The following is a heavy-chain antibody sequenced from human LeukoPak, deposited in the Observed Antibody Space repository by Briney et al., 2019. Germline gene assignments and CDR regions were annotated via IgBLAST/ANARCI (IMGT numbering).Heavy chain of an antibody. CDR2: ISYEGNSK. D-gene: IGHD1-14*01. Sequence: GGSLRLSCAGSGFTFITYVIHCVRQAPGKGREGAALISYEGNSKYYADSVKGRFTISRETSRNTVSMQMVSLRAEDTAVYYCARVTTSPKYYSGMDVWGQGTTVTVSS. V-gene: IGHV3-30*03. J-gene: IGHJ6*02. CDR1: GFTFITYV. CDR3: ARVTTSPKYYSGMDV.